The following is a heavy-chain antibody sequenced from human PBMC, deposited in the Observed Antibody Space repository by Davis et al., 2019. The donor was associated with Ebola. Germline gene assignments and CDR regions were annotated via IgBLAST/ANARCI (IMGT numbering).Heavy chain of an antibody. V-gene: IGHV4-59*01. CDR2: IFNIEST. CDR1: GGSISTYY. CDR3: ARVESDWYSSGWYDP. D-gene: IGHD6-19*01. Sequence: SETLSLTCTMSGGSISTYYWNWIRQPPGKGLEWIGYIFNIESTKYNLSLKSRVSILVDTSKNQFSLKLSSVTAADTAVYYCARVESDWYSSGWYDPWGQGTLVTVSS. J-gene: IGHJ5*02.